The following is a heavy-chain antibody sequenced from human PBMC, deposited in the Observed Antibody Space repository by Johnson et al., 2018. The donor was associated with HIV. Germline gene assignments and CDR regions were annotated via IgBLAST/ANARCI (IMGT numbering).Heavy chain of an antibody. CDR2: IGGSGTNT. V-gene: IGHV3-23*04. D-gene: IGHD6-13*01. CDR3: AKAGYSSSWYGGDAFDI. Sequence: VQVVESGGGVVRPGGSLRLSCAASGFTFINYAMSWVRQAPGKGLEWVSSIGGSGTNTYYADSVKGRFTISRDNAKNSLYLQMNSLRAEDTALYYCAKAGYSSSWYGGDAFDIWGQGTMVTVSS. J-gene: IGHJ3*02. CDR1: GFTFINYA.